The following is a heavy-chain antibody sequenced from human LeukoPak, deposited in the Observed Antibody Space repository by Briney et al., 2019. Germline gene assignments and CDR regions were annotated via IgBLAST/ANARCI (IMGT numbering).Heavy chain of an antibody. Sequence: GGSLRLSCAASGFTFSSYGMHWVRQAPGKGLEWVAFIRYDGSNKYYADSVKGRFTISRDNSKNTLYLQMNSLRAGDTAVYYCAKVGDSRFDYWGQGTLVTVSS. CDR3: AKVGDSRFDY. J-gene: IGHJ4*02. V-gene: IGHV3-30*02. CDR2: IRYDGSNK. D-gene: IGHD3-22*01. CDR1: GFTFSSYG.